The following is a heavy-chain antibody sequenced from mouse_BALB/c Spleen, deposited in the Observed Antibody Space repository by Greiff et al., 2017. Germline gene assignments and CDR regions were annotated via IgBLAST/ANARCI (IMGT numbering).Heavy chain of an antibody. J-gene: IGHJ2*01. CDR2: INPYNGAT. V-gene: IGHV1-31*01. CDR3: ARIYYGNYLDY. D-gene: IGHD2-1*01. Sequence: VQLKQSGPELVKPGASVKISCKASGYSFTGYYMHWVKQSHVKSLEWIGRINPYNGATSYNQNFKDKASLTVDKSSSTAYMELHSLTSEDSAVYYCARIYYGNYLDYWGQGTTLTVSS. CDR1: GYSFTGYY.